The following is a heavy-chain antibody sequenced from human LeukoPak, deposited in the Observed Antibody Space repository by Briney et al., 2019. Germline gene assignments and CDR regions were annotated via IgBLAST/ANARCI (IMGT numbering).Heavy chain of an antibody. V-gene: IGHV6-1*01. CDR3: AREPLCSGGACYSSKYMDV. Sequence: SQTLSLTCDISGDSLSSNSAAWRWLRQSPRRGLEWLGSTYYRSKWYNDYTVSVKSRITVIPDTSNNQFSLQLNSATPEDTAVYYCAREPLCSGGACYSSKYMDVWGKGTTVTVSS. J-gene: IGHJ6*03. D-gene: IGHD2-15*01. CDR2: TYYRSKWYN. CDR1: GDSLSSNSAA.